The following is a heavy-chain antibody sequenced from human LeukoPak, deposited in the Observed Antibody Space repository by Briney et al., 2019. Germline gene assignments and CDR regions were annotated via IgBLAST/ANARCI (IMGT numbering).Heavy chain of an antibody. Sequence: ASVKVSCKASGYTFTSYGISWVRQAPGQGLEWMGWISAYNGNTNYAQKLQGRVTITTDTSTSTAYMELRSLRSDDTAVYYCARDLTYYYDSSGYYLRVYWVQGTLVTVSS. J-gene: IGHJ4*02. D-gene: IGHD3-22*01. CDR2: ISAYNGNT. CDR3: ARDLTYYYDSSGYYLRVY. V-gene: IGHV1-18*01. CDR1: GYTFTSYG.